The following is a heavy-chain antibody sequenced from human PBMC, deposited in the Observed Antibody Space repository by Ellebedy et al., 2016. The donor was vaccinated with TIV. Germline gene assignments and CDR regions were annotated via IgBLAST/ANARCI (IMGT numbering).Heavy chain of an antibody. V-gene: IGHV3-15*01. D-gene: IGHD6-6*01. CDR1: GFTFSNAW. CDR2: IKRKTAGGTT. Sequence: GESLKISCAASGFTFSNAWMSWVRQAPGKGLEWVGRIKRKTAGGTTDYAAPVKGRFTISRDDSKNTLYLQMNSLKSEDTAVYHCTTDRAARLWVYYYYGMDVWGQGTTVTVSS. J-gene: IGHJ6*02. CDR3: TTDRAARLWVYYYYGMDV.